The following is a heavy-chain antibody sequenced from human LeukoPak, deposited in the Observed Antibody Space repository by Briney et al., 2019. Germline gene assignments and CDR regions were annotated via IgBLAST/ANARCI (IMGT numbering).Heavy chain of an antibody. Sequence: SETLSLTCTVSGGSISSYYWSWIRQPAGKGLEWIGRIYTSGSTNYDPSLKSRVTMSVDTSKNQFSLKLSSVTAADTAVYYCARVSIHYYDSSGYYSSMYYFDYWGQGTLVTVSS. D-gene: IGHD3-22*01. CDR2: IYTSGST. CDR1: GGSISSYY. V-gene: IGHV4-4*07. CDR3: ARVSIHYYDSSGYYSSMYYFDY. J-gene: IGHJ4*02.